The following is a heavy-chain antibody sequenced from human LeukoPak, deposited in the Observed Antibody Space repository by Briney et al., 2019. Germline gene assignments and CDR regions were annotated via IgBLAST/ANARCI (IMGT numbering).Heavy chain of an antibody. CDR1: RFTFSTYA. V-gene: IGHV3-23*01. D-gene: IGHD3-22*01. CDR2: ISGSGDST. CDR3: ARDRGRYYDSRGFYWGYYFDS. Sequence: PAGAVRLSCAAARFTFSTYAVIWVGQAPGKGLEWVSTISGSGDSTYYANSVKGRFTISRDNSKNTLYLQMSSVRVDDTAVYYFARDRGRYYDSRGFYWGYYFDSWGQGILVTVST. J-gene: IGHJ4*02.